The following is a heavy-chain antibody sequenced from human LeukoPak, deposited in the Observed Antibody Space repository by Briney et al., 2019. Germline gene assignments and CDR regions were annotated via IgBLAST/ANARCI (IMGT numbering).Heavy chain of an antibody. CDR1: RFTFSNYG. Sequence: PGGSLRLSCAASRFTFSNYGMHWVRQAPGKGLEWVAFIRYDGNNKYYADSVKGRFTISRDNSKNTLYLQMNSLRAEDTALYYCAKDKGTMAAAGTICDYWGQGTLVTVSS. J-gene: IGHJ4*02. V-gene: IGHV3-30*02. D-gene: IGHD6-13*01. CDR3: AKDKGTMAAAGTICDY. CDR2: IRYDGNNK.